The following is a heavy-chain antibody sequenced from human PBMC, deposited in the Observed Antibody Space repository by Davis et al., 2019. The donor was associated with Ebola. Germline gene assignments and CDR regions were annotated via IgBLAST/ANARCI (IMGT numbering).Heavy chain of an antibody. Sequence: GGSLRLSCAASGFTFSSYAMSWVRQAPGKGLEWVSAISGSGGSTYYADSVKGRFTISRDNAKNSLYLQMNSLRAEDTAVYYCISSSWYGNFDYWGQGTLVTVSS. J-gene: IGHJ4*02. CDR2: ISGSGGST. V-gene: IGHV3-23*01. CDR1: GFTFSSYA. CDR3: ISSSWYGNFDY. D-gene: IGHD6-13*01.